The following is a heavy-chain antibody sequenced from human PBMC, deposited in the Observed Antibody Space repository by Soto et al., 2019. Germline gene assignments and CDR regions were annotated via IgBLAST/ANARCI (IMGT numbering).Heavy chain of an antibody. V-gene: IGHV3-30*18. D-gene: IGHD6-19*01. CDR1: GFNFGDYG. Sequence: GGSLRLSCVGSGFNFGDYGMHWVRHTPGKGLEWVAVIGNDGAARFYGDSVKGRFTISRDNSRSTFYLQMNSLRPEDTAIYYCAKETIAVAGPNYFDFWGQGTQVTVSS. J-gene: IGHJ4*02. CDR3: AKETIAVAGPNYFDF. CDR2: IGNDGAAR.